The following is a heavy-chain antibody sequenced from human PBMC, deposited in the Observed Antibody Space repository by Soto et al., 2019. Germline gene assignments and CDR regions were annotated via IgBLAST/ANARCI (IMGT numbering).Heavy chain of an antibody. Sequence: QVQLVESGGGVVQPGRSLRLSCAASGFTFSSYGMHWVRQAPGKGLEWVAVIWYDGSNKYYADSVKGRFTISRDNSKNTLYLQMNSLRAEDTAVYYCARDITMVRGVIARYYYGMDVWGQGTTVTDSS. J-gene: IGHJ6*02. CDR1: GFTFSSYG. CDR2: IWYDGSNK. V-gene: IGHV3-33*01. D-gene: IGHD3-10*01. CDR3: ARDITMVRGVIARYYYGMDV.